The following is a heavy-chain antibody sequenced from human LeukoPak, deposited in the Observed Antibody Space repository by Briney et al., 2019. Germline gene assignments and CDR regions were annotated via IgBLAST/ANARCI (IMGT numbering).Heavy chain of an antibody. CDR3: ARDGYSGNDGL. Sequence: PSETLSLTCTVSGGSISSYYWSWIRQPPGKGLEWIGYIYHSGSTNYNPSLTSRVTISVDTSKNQFSLKLSSVTAADMAVYYCARDGYSGNDGLWGQGTLVTVSS. CDR2: IYHSGST. D-gene: IGHD5-12*01. J-gene: IGHJ4*02. V-gene: IGHV4-59*01. CDR1: GGSISSYY.